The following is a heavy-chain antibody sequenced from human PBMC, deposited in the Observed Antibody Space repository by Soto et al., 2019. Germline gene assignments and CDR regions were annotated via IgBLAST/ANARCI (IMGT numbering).Heavy chain of an antibody. CDR2: ISTTSSTI. J-gene: IGHJ5*02. V-gene: IGHV3-48*02. CDR3: AREKSVVAPAAVGWFDP. D-gene: IGHD2-2*01. CDR1: GFRFDTYS. Sequence: EVQLVESGGGLIQPGGSLRLSCAASGFRFDTYSMNWVRQAPGKGLEWVAYISTTSSTIYYADSVKGRFTVSRDNARNSLYLQMDRLRDEDTAVYYCAREKSVVAPAAVGWFDPWGQGTLVTVSS.